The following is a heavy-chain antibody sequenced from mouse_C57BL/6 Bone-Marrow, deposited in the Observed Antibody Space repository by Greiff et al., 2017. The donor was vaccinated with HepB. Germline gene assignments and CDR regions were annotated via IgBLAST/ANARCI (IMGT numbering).Heavy chain of an antibody. CDR3: ARPPFITTVGGPSDY. CDR1: GYSFTSYY. V-gene: IGHV1-66*01. Sequence: QVQLKQSGPELVKPGASVKISCKASGYSFTSYYIHWVKQRPGQGLEWIGWIYPGSGNTKYNEKFKGKATLTADTSSSTAYMQLSSLTSEDSAVYYCARPPFITTVGGPSDYWGQGTTLTVSS. CDR2: IYPGSGNT. D-gene: IGHD1-1*01. J-gene: IGHJ2*01.